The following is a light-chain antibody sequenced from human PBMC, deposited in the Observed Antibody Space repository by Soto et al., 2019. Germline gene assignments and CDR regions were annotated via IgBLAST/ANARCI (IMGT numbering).Light chain of an antibody. Sequence: EIVLTQSPGTLSLSPGERATLSCRASQSVSSNYLAWYQQKPGQAPRLLIYGASNRATGIPDRSSGSGSGTDFTLTISRLEPEDFAVYYCQHYGSSPFTFGPGTKVDIK. J-gene: IGKJ3*01. CDR3: QHYGSSPFT. CDR2: GAS. V-gene: IGKV3-20*01. CDR1: QSVSSNY.